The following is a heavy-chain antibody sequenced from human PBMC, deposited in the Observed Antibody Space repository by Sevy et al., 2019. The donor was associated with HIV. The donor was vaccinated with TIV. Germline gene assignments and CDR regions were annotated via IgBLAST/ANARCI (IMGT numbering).Heavy chain of an antibody. CDR1: GFTFSSYW. Sequence: LSLTCAASGFTFSSYWMSWVRQAPGKGLEWVANIKQDGSEKYYVDSVKGRFTISRDNAKNSLYLQMNSLGAEDTAVYYCARDQQQWLVRDYWGQGTLVTVSS. J-gene: IGHJ4*02. CDR3: ARDQQQWLVRDY. V-gene: IGHV3-7*01. D-gene: IGHD6-19*01. CDR2: IKQDGSEK.